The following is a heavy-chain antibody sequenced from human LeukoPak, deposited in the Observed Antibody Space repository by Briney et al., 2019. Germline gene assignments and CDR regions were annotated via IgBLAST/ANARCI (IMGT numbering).Heavy chain of an antibody. CDR3: ARDSGDWFDP. V-gene: IGHV4-31*11. CDR1: GGSISSGGYY. CDR2: IYYSGST. J-gene: IGHJ5*02. Sequence: PPETLSLTCAVYGGSISSGGYYWSWIRQHPGKGLEWIGYIYYSGSTYYNPSLKSRVTISVDTSKNQFSLKLSSVPAADTAVYYCARDSGDWFDPWGQGTLVTVSS. D-gene: IGHD3-10*01.